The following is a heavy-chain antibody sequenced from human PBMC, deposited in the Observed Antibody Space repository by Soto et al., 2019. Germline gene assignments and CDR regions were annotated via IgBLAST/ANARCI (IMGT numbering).Heavy chain of an antibody. CDR2: IIRIFGPA. Sequence: SGQVSCKSSARTFRSSSISWVHQPPGQGLEWLGGIIRIFGPATYTQKSQGRVMITADTSLSTPYTQLCSQISQHTAADHRGRDVLLPLDHYHGMDVWGRGTTVTVSS. CDR3: GRDVLLPLDHYHGMDV. V-gene: IGHV1-69*06. CDR1: ARTFRSSS. D-gene: IGHD2-8*01. J-gene: IGHJ6*02.